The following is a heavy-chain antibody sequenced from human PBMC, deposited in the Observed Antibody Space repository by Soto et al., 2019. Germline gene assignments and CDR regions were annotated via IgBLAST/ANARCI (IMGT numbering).Heavy chain of an antibody. J-gene: IGHJ4*02. V-gene: IGHV3-33*01. CDR3: ARNLLYALDY. D-gene: IGHD2-2*01. CDR2: IWYDGSNK. CDR1: GFTFSSYG. Sequence: QVQLVESGGGVVQPGRSLRLSCAASGFTFSSYGMPWVRQAPGKGLEWVAVIWYDGSNKYYADSVKGRFTISRDNSKNTLYLQMNSLRAEDTAVYYCARNLLYALDYWGQGTLVTVSS.